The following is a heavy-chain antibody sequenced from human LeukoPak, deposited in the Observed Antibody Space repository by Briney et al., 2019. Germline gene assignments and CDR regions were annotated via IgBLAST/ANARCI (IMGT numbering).Heavy chain of an antibody. CDR2: ISAYNGNT. V-gene: IGHV1-18*01. J-gene: IGHJ4*02. D-gene: IGHD2-2*02. CDR3: ARVDATYCSSTSCYTGMPPYYFDY. CDR1: GSTFTSYG. Sequence: ASVKVSCKASGSTFTSYGISWVRQAPGQGLEWMGWISAYNGNTNYAQKLQGRVTMTTDTSTSTAYMELRSLRSDDTAVYYCARVDATYCSSTSCYTGMPPYYFDYWGQGTLVTVSS.